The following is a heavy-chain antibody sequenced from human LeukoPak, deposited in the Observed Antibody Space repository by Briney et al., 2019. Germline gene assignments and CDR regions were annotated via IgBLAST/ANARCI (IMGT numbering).Heavy chain of an antibody. CDR2: FDPEDGET. D-gene: IGHD3-10*01. J-gene: IGHJ5*02. Sequence: ASVKVSCKVSGYTLTELSMHWVRQAPGKGLEWMGGFDPEDGETIYAQKFQGRVTMTEDTSTDTAYMELSSLRSEDTAVYYCATDPYYYGPGSYYNKSGWFDPWGQGTLVTVSS. CDR3: ATDPYYYGPGSYYNKSGWFDP. V-gene: IGHV1-24*01. CDR1: GYTLTELS.